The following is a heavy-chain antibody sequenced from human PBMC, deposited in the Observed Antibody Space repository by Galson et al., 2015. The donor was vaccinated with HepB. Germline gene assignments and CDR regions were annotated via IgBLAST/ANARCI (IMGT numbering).Heavy chain of an antibody. V-gene: IGHV4-34*12. J-gene: IGHJ5*02. CDR1: GGSFSIDY. D-gene: IGHD4-17*01. CDR3: ARRKGAVTTSFKGCFDP. Sequence: SETLSLTCAVYGGSFSIDYWTWIRQPPGKGLERIGEIIHGGSPNYNPSLKSRVTISLDTSKNQFSLKLSFVTAADTAVYYCARRKGAVTTSFKGCFDPWGQGTLVTVSS. CDR2: IIHGGSP.